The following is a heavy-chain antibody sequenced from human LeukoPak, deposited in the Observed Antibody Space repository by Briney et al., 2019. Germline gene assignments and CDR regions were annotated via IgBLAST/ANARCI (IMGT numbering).Heavy chain of an antibody. J-gene: IGHJ5*02. V-gene: IGHV4-38-2*01. D-gene: IGHD6-13*01. CDR1: GYSISSGCY. CDR2: IYHSAST. Sequence: SETLSLTYAVYGYSISSGCYWGWIRQPPGKGLEWIGNIYHSASTYYNPSLKRQGTITVDTSKNQFSLKLNSVTAADTAVYYCARHSIAAGGRHWFDPWGQGTLVTVSS. CDR3: ARHSIAAGGRHWFDP.